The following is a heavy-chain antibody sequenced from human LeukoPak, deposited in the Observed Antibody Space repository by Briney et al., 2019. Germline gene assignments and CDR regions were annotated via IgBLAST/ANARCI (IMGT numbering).Heavy chain of an antibody. CDR2: TYYRSKWYN. D-gene: IGHD2-15*01. CDR1: GDSVSSNSAA. J-gene: IGHJ6*02. V-gene: IGHV6-1*01. Sequence: SQTLSLTCAISGDSVSSNSAAWKWIRQPPSRGLEWLGRTYYRSKWYNDYAVSVKSRITINPDTSKNQFSLQLNSVTPEDTAVYYCARDREEGYCSGGSCALYYYGMDVWGQGTTVTVSS. CDR3: ARDREEGYCSGGSCALYYYGMDV.